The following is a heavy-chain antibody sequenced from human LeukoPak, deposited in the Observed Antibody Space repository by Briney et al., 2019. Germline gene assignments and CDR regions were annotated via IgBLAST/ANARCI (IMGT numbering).Heavy chain of an antibody. CDR1: GITLSNYG. J-gene: IGHJ4*02. D-gene: IGHD3-10*01. Sequence: GGSLRLSFAVSGITLSNYGMGWVRQAPGKGLEWVAVISESGGSTNYADSVKGGFTIPRDNPTNTLYLQMNSLRAEDTAVYFCAKRGVVIRVILVGFHKEANYFDSWGQGALVTVSS. CDR2: ISESGGST. V-gene: IGHV3-23*01. CDR3: AKRGVVIRVILVGFHKEANYFDS.